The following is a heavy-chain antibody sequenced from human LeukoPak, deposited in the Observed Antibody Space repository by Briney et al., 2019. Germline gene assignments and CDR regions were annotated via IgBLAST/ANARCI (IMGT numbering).Heavy chain of an antibody. CDR2: INHSGST. CDR1: GGSFSGYY. J-gene: IGHJ4*02. D-gene: IGHD6-13*01. Sequence: SETLSLTCAVYGGSFSGYYWSWIRQPPGKGLEWIGEINHSGSTNYNPSLKSRVTISVDTSKNQFSLKLSSVTAADTAVYCCAREGIAAAGTDFDYWGQGTLVTVSS. V-gene: IGHV4-34*01. CDR3: AREGIAAAGTDFDY.